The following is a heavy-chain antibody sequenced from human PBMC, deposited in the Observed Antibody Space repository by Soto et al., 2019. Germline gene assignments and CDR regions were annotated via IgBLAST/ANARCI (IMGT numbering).Heavy chain of an antibody. D-gene: IGHD6-6*01. J-gene: IGHJ3*02. V-gene: IGHV2-5*02. CDR2: IYWDDDK. Sequence: QITLKESGPALVKPTQTLTLTCTFSGFSLSTSGVGVGWIRQPPGKALELLALIYWDDDKRYSPSLKSRFTTPQDTSKNQVVLTMTNMDPVDTATYYCARSIAARPVLGALDMWGQGTMVTVSS. CDR3: ARSIAARPVLGALDM. CDR1: GFSLSTSGVG.